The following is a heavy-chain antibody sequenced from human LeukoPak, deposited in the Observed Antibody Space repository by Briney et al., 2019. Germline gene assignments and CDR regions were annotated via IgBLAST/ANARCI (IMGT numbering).Heavy chain of an antibody. CDR2: INPNSGGT. V-gene: IGHV1-2*02. D-gene: IGHD3-10*01. CDR3: ARTIDYYGSGSYYKGLRELDH. J-gene: IGHJ4*02. Sequence: ASVTVSYKASGYTFTGYYMHWVRQAPGQGLEWMGWINPNSGGTNYAQKFQGRVTMTRDTSISTAYMELSRLRSDDTAVYYCARTIDYYGSGSYYKGLRELDHWGQGTLVTVSS. CDR1: GYTFTGYY.